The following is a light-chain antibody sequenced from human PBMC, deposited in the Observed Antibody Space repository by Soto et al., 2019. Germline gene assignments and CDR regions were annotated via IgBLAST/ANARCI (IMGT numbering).Light chain of an antibody. CDR1: QGISSW. CDR3: QQHDGRPTMT. V-gene: IGKV1-12*01. CDR2: AAS. J-gene: IGKJ5*01. Sequence: DIQMTQSPSSVSASVGDRVTITCRASQGISSWLAWYQQKPGKAPKLLIYAASSLQSGVPSRFSGSGSGTVFSLTINSLQSDDFATYYCQQHDGRPTMTFGQGTRLDSK.